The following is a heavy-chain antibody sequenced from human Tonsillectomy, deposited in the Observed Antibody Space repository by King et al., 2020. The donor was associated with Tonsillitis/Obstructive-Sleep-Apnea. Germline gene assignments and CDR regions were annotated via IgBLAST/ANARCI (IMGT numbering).Heavy chain of an antibody. CDR2: ISHSGST. V-gene: IGHV4-34*01. Sequence: VQLQQWGAGLLKPSETLSLTCGVYGGSFSGYYWTWIRQPPGKGLEWIGEISHSGSTNYIPSHKSRVTISVDPSKNQFSLKLSSVTAADTAVYYCARDNGGGSAFDIWGQGTMVTVSS. CDR3: ARDNGGGSAFDI. J-gene: IGHJ3*02. D-gene: IGHD3-16*01. CDR1: GGSFSGYY.